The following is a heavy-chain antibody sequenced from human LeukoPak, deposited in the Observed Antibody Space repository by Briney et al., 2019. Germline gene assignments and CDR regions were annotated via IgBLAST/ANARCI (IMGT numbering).Heavy chain of an antibody. CDR3: ARLYEHDY. D-gene: IGHD3-16*01. CDR2: INHSGST. CDR1: GGSFSGYY. V-gene: IGHV4-34*01. J-gene: IGHJ4*02. Sequence: SETLSLTCAVYGGSFSGYYWSWIRQPPGKGLEWIGEINHSGSTNYNPSLKSRVTISVDTSKNQFSLKPSSVTAADTAVYYCARLYEHDYWGQGTLVTVSS.